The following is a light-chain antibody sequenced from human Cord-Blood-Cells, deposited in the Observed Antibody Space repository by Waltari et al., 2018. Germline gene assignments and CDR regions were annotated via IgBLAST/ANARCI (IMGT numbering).Light chain of an antibody. Sequence: DIQMTQSPSSLSASVGDRVTITCRASQSISSYFNWYQQKPGKAPKLLLDAASSLQSGVPSRFSGSGSGTDFTLTISSLQPEDFATYYCQQSYSTPFTFGPGTKVDIK. CDR2: AAS. J-gene: IGKJ3*01. CDR3: QQSYSTPFT. CDR1: QSISSY. V-gene: IGKV1-39*01.